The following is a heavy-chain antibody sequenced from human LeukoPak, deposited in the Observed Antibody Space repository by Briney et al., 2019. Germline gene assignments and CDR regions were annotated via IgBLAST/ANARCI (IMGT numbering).Heavy chain of an antibody. Sequence: GGSLRLSCAASGFTFSSYWMHWVRQAPGKGLVWVSHINSDGSSTTYADSVKGRFTISRDNAKNTLYLQMDRLRAEDTAVYYCTRGLYWNDYWGQGTLVTVSS. V-gene: IGHV3-74*01. J-gene: IGHJ4*02. CDR2: INSDGSST. CDR3: TRGLYWNDY. CDR1: GFTFSSYW. D-gene: IGHD1-1*01.